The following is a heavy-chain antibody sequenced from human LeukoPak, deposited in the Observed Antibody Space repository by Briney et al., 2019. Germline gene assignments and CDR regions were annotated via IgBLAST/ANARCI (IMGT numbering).Heavy chain of an antibody. V-gene: IGHV1-69*13. Sequence: ASVKVSCKASGGTFSSYAISWVRQAPGQGLEWMGGIIPIFGTANYAQKFQGRVTITADESTSTAYMELSSLRSEDTAVYYRARDWRDGSGIRWFDPWGQGTLVTVSS. D-gene: IGHD3-10*01. CDR3: ARDWRDGSGIRWFDP. CDR2: IIPIFGTA. J-gene: IGHJ5*02. CDR1: GGTFSSYA.